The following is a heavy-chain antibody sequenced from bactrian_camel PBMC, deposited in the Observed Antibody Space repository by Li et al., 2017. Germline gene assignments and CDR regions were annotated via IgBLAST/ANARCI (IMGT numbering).Heavy chain of an antibody. V-gene: IGHV3S40*01. CDR2: INSGGGST. CDR1: GFTFSSSD. CDR3: ATVSPYAGVWSDKFSY. D-gene: IGHD3*01. Sequence: VQLVESGGGLVQPGGSLRLSCAASGFTFSSSDMSWGRQIPGKGLEWVSAINSGGGSTYYAEFLKGRFSISRDNAKNTLYLQMNSLETEDTAVYYCATVSPYAGVWSDKFSYWGQGTQVTVS. J-gene: IGHJ4*01.